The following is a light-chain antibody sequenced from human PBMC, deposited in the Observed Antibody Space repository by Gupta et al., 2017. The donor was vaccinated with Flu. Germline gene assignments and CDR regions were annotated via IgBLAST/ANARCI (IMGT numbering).Light chain of an antibody. V-gene: IGKV3-15*01. CDR2: GAA. J-gene: IGKJ2*01. Sequence: EIVMTQSPATLYVSPGERATRSCRASQSVSSSLAWYQQKPGQAPRLLIFGAASRATGIPARFSGSGSGTEFTLTISSRQSEDFAVYYRQQYEIWPPYTFGQGTKLEIK. CDR3: QQYEIWPPYT. CDR1: QSVSSS.